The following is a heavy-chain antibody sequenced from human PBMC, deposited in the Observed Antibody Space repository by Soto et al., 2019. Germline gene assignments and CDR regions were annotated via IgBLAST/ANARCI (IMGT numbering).Heavy chain of an antibody. Sequence: SETLSLTCAVSGASVSGQYWSWVRQPPGKGLEWVGEIIPTGSTTYNPSLKSRLSFSLDTSNNHFSLNLSSVSVADTAVYYCARGGITMAWNYYYYGMDVWGQGTTVTVS. D-gene: IGHD3-10*01. CDR2: IIPTGST. CDR3: ARGGITMAWNYYYYGMDV. CDR1: GASVSGQY. V-gene: IGHV4-34*01. J-gene: IGHJ6*02.